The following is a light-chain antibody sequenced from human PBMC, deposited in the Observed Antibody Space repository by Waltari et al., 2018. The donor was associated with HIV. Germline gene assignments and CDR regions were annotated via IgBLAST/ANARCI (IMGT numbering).Light chain of an antibody. CDR2: DNE. CDR3: GTWDSSLNAGV. CDR1: SSNLAHNY. V-gene: IGLV1-51*01. Sequence: QSMLTQPPSVSAATGPKVTISCSGSSSNLAHNYVSWYQHLPGAAPKLVIYDNENRPSGIPDRCSGSKSGASATLVITGLQTGDEGDYYCGTWDSSLNAGVFGGVTKLTVL. J-gene: IGLJ3*02.